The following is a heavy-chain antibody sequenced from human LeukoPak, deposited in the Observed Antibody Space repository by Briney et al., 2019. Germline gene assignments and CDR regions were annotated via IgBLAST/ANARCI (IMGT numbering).Heavy chain of an antibody. Sequence: PGRSLRLSCAASGFTFSSYGMHWVRQAPGKGLEWVSFIDTSGRYVYYGDSVKGRFTISRDNAKNLLFLQMNGLRAEDTALYYCARGRSITLLRGVAMSDGFDIRGQGAMVAVSS. J-gene: IGHJ3*02. CDR1: GFTFSSYG. CDR3: ARGRSITLLRGVAMSDGFDI. D-gene: IGHD3-10*01. V-gene: IGHV3-21*06. CDR2: IDTSGRYV.